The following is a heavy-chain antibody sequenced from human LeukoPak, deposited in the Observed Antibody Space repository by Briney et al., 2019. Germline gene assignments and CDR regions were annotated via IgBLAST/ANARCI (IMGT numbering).Heavy chain of an antibody. D-gene: IGHD6-13*01. CDR2: ISSSSSYI. CDR1: GFTFSSYN. CDR3: ARAIAAAGGY. J-gene: IGHJ4*02. Sequence: GGSLRLSCAASGFTFSSYNMNWVRQAPGKGLEWVSSISSSSSYIYYADSMKGRFTISRDNAKNTLYLQMNSLRAEDTAVYYCARAIAAAGGYWGQGTLVTVSS. V-gene: IGHV3-21*04.